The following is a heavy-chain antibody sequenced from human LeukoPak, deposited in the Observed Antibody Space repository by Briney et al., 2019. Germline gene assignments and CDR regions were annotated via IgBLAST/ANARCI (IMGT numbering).Heavy chain of an antibody. Sequence: PSETLSLTCTVSGGSISSSSYYWGWIRQPPGKWLEWIGSIYYSGSTYYNPPLKSRVTISVDTSKNQFSLKLSSVNAADTAVYYCASITLRVLDYWGQGTLVTVSS. J-gene: IGHJ4*02. D-gene: IGHD3-3*01. CDR3: ASITLRVLDY. V-gene: IGHV4-39*01. CDR2: IYYSGST. CDR1: GGSISSSSYY.